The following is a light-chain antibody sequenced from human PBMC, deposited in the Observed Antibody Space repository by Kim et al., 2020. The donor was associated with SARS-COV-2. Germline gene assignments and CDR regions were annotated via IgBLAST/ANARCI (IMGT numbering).Light chain of an antibody. CDR1: GLGDKF. CDR3: QAWDSSAGV. CDR2: QDT. Sequence: SYELTQPPSLSVSPGQTATITCSGSGLGDKFAFWYQQKPGQSPVLVIYQDTRRPSGIPERFSGSNSGNTATLTISGTQAMDAADYSCQAWDSSAGVFGGG. V-gene: IGLV3-1*01. J-gene: IGLJ3*02.